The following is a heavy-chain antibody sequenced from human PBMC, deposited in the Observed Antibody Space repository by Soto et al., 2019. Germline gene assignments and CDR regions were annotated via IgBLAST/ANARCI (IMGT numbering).Heavy chain of an antibody. Sequence: SETLSLTCTVSGGSISSYYWSWIRQPPGKGLEWIGYIYYSGSTNYNPSLKSRVTISVDTSKNQFSLKLSSVTAADTAVYYSARRPIIAAAGPEVDYSGQGTLVTVSS. J-gene: IGHJ4*02. CDR3: ARRPIIAAAGPEVDY. CDR2: IYYSGST. V-gene: IGHV4-59*08. D-gene: IGHD6-13*01. CDR1: GGSISSYY.